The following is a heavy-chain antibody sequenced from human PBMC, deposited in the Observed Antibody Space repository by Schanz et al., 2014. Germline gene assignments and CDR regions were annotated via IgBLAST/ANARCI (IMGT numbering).Heavy chain of an antibody. Sequence: EVQLVESGGGLVKPGGSLRLSCGVSGFTASSHSMNWVRQAPGKGLEWVSSISSRSSHIYYADSVKGRFTVSRDNAKNSVYLQMNGLRVEDTAVYYCVRERTSYGGNSYFFDHWGQGTLVTVSS. V-gene: IGHV3-21*02. J-gene: IGHJ4*02. D-gene: IGHD5-18*01. CDR3: VRERTSYGGNSYFFDH. CDR2: ISSRSSHI. CDR1: GFTASSHS.